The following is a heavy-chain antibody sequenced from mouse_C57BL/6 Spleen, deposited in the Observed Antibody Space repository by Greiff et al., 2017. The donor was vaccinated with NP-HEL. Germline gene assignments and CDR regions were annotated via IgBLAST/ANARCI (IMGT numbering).Heavy chain of an antibody. V-gene: IGHV1-80*01. Sequence: VQLQQSGAELVKPGASVKISCKASGYAFSSYWMNWVKQRPGKGLEWIGQIYPGDGDTNYNGKFKGKATLTADKSSSTAYMQLSSLTSADSAVYFCARSSYDYDGRYYAMDYWGQGTSVTVSS. CDR3: ARSSYDYDGRYYAMDY. CDR1: GYAFSSYW. J-gene: IGHJ4*01. D-gene: IGHD2-4*01. CDR2: IYPGDGDT.